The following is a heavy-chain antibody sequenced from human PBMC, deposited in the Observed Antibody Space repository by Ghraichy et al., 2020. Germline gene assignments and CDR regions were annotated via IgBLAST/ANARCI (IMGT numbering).Heavy chain of an antibody. D-gene: IGHD5-18*01. V-gene: IGHV4-4*02. Sequence: SETLSLTCAVSGGSISSSNWWSWVRQPPGKGLEWIGEIYHSGSTNYNPSLKSRVTISVDKSKNQFSLKLSSVTAADTAVYYCARGRYSYQHGWFDPWGQGTLVTVSS. CDR2: IYHSGST. CDR1: GGSISSSNW. J-gene: IGHJ5*02. CDR3: ARGRYSYQHGWFDP.